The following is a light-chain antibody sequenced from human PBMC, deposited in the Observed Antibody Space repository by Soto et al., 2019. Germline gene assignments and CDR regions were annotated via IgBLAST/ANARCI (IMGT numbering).Light chain of an antibody. J-gene: IGLJ2*01. CDR2: EVS. CDR3: SSYTSSNTL. CDR1: TSDVAVSNY. Sequence: QSALTQPASLSGSPVQSITISCTASTSDVAVSNYVSWYQQLPGKAPKLLIYEVSYRPSGVYNRFSGSKSGSTASLTISGLQAEDEADYYCSSYTSSNTLFGGGTKLTVL. V-gene: IGLV2-14*01.